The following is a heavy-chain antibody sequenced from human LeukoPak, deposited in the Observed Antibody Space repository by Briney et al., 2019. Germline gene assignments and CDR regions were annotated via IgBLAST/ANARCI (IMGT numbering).Heavy chain of an antibody. J-gene: IGHJ4*02. CDR3: ARDHDYGAD. V-gene: IGHV4-34*01. CDR1: GGSFSGYY. Sequence: SETLSLTCAVYGGSFSGYYWSWIRQPPGKGLEWIGSIYYSGSTYYNPSLKSRVTISVDTSKNQFSLKLSSVTAADTAVYYCARDHDYGADWGQGTLVTVSS. CDR2: IYYSGST. D-gene: IGHD4-17*01.